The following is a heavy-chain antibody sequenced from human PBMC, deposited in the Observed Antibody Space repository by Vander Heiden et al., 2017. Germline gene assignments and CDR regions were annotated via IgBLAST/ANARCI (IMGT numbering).Heavy chain of an antibody. J-gene: IGHJ4*02. CDR2: IWYDGSNK. Sequence: QVQLVESGGGVVQPGRSLRLCCAASGFTFNTYGMHWVSQAPGKGLEWVAVIWYDGSNKDYADSVKGRFTISRDDSKNTLYLQMNSLRAEDTAVYYCATDYSSSWPYYFEYWGQGTLVTVSS. V-gene: IGHV3-33*01. D-gene: IGHD6-13*01. CDR3: ATDYSSSWPYYFEY. CDR1: GFTFNTYG.